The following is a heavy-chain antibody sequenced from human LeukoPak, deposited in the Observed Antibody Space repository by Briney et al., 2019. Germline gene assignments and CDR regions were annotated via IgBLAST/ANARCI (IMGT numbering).Heavy chain of an antibody. D-gene: IGHD3-16*02. CDR2: ISAYNGNT. J-gene: IGHJ4*02. Sequence: ASVKVSCTASGYTFTSYGISWVRQAPGQGLEWMGWISAYNGNTNYAQKLQGRVTMTTDTSTSTAYMELRSLRSDDTAVYYCARDRGDYDYVWVSYRYIRLFDYWGQGTLVTVSS. CDR3: ARDRGDYDYVWVSYRYIRLFDY. V-gene: IGHV1-18*04. CDR1: GYTFTSYG.